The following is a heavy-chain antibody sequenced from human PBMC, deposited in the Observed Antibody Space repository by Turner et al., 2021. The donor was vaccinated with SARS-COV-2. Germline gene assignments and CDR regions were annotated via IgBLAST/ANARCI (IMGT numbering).Heavy chain of an antibody. CDR3: AKQQGLYSNPMYYFDY. J-gene: IGHJ4*02. CDR1: GFTFSSYG. CDR2: TSYDGSNK. D-gene: IGHD4-4*01. V-gene: IGHV3-30*18. Sequence: VQLVESGGGVVQPGGSLRLSCAASGFTFSSYGMHWVRQSPGKGLEWVAVTSYDGSNKYYADSVKGRFTSSRDNSKNTLYLQMNSLRAEDTAVYYCAKQQGLYSNPMYYFDYWGQGTLVTVSS.